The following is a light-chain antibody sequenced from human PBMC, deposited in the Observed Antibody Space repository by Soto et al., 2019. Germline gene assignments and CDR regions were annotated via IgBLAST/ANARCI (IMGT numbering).Light chain of an antibody. V-gene: IGKV3-20*01. CDR1: QSVSSSY. J-gene: IGKJ5*01. CDR2: GAS. Sequence: EIVLTQSPGTLSLSPGERATLSCRASQSVSSSYLAWYQQKPGQAPRLLIYGASSRATGIPDRFSGSGSGTDFPLTIRRVEPKVFEVYYCKRYGSPWTTLGKGTHLEIK. CDR3: KRYGSPWTT.